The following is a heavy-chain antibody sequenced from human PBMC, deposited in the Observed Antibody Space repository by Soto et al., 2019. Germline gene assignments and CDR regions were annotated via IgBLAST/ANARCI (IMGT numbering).Heavy chain of an antibody. Sequence: QVQLVQSGAEEKKPGASVKVSCKASGYTFTSYAMHWVRQAPGQRLEWMGWINAGNGNTKYSQKFQGRVTITRDTSARPAYMELSSLRSEDTAVYYCATSSTGYAYHYYYGMDVWGPGTTVTVSS. CDR1: GYTFTSYA. D-gene: IGHD5-12*01. CDR2: INAGNGNT. CDR3: ATSSTGYAYHYYYGMDV. V-gene: IGHV1-3*05. J-gene: IGHJ6*02.